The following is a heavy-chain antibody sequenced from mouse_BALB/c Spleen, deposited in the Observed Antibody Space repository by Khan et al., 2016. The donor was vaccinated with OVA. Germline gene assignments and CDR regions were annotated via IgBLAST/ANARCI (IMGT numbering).Heavy chain of an antibody. D-gene: IGHD1-1*01. CDR2: IDPSTGYT. V-gene: IGHV1-7*01. J-gene: IGHJ2*01. Sequence: QVQLQQSGAELAKPGASVKMSCKASGYSFVNYWIHWIKQRPGQGLEWIGYIDPSTGYTEYNQKFREKATLTADTSSSTAYMQLSSLTSEDSPVSNCTSLGNSYGSTFVYWGQGTTLTVSS. CDR1: GYSFVNYW. CDR3: TSLGNSYGSTFVY.